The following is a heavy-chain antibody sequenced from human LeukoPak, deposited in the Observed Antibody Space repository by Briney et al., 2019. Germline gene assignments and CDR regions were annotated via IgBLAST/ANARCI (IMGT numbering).Heavy chain of an antibody. D-gene: IGHD2-15*01. J-gene: IGHJ4*02. Sequence: GGSLRLSCAASGFTVSSNSMSWVRQAPGKGLDWVSVIYSGGSIYYADSVTGRFTISRDNSNNTLYLQMNSLRAEDTAVYYCARGGNRGGSIDYWGQGTLVTVSS. CDR3: ARGGNRGGSIDY. V-gene: IGHV3-53*01. CDR2: IYSGGSI. CDR1: GFTVSSNS.